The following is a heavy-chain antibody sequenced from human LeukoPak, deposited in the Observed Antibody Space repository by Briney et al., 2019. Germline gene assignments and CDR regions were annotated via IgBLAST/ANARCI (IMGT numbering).Heavy chain of an antibody. CDR2: IYYSGST. CDR1: GGSISSSSYY. D-gene: IGHD6-6*01. J-gene: IGHJ6*03. Sequence: SETLSLTCTVSGGSISSSSYYWGWIRQPPGKGLEWIGSIYYSGSTYYNPSLKSRVTISVDTSKNQFSLKLSSVTAADTAVYYCARDYGQLVLYYYYYMDVWGKGTTVTVSS. CDR3: ARDYGQLVLYYYYYMDV. V-gene: IGHV4-39*07.